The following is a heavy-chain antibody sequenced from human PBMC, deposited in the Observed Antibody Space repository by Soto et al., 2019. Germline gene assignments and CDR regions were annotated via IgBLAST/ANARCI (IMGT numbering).Heavy chain of an antibody. CDR2: INHSGST. CDR3: ARCSYSSGLSDR. D-gene: IGHD6-19*01. Sequence: SETLSLTCAVYGGSFSGYYWSWIRQPPGKGLEWIGEINHSGSTNYNPSLKSRVTISVDTSKNQFSLKLSSVTAADTAVYYYARCSYSSGLSDRWGQGTLVNVSS. V-gene: IGHV4-34*01. CDR1: GGSFSGYY. J-gene: IGHJ5*02.